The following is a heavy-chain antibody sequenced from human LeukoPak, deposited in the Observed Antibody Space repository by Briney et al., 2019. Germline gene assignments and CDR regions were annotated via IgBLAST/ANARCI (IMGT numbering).Heavy chain of an antibody. V-gene: IGHV3-48*04. D-gene: IGHD4-17*01. Sequence: PGGSLRLSCAASGFTFSSYSMNWVRQAPGKGLEWVSYISSSGSTIYYADSVKDRFTISRDNAKNSLYLQMNSLRAEDTAVYYCARDPDYGDYFDYWGQGTLVTVSS. CDR1: GFTFSSYS. CDR2: ISSSGSTI. J-gene: IGHJ4*02. CDR3: ARDPDYGDYFDY.